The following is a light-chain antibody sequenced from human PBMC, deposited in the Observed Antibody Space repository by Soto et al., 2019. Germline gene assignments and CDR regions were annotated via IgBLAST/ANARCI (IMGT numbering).Light chain of an antibody. CDR1: QGIRNA. V-gene: IGKV1-13*02. CDR2: DAS. CDR3: QQFNSLVT. Sequence: AIQLTQSPSSLSASVGDRVTITCRASQGIRNALAWYQQKPGKAPKLLISDASTLESGVPSRFSGSGSGTDFTLTISSLQPEDSATFYCQQFNSLVTFGPGTKVDIK. J-gene: IGKJ3*01.